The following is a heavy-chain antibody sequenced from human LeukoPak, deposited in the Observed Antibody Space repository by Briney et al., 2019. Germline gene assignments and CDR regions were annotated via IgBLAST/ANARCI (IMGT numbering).Heavy chain of an antibody. V-gene: IGHV3-23*01. CDR3: AKVQDYGDYIYYYYYGMDV. CDR1: GFTLSDHY. Sequence: GSLRLSCAASGFTLSDHYIDWVRQAPGKGLEWVSAISGSGGSTYYADSVKGRFTISRDNSKNTLYLQMNSLRAEDTAVYYCAKVQDYGDYIYYYYYGMDVWGQGTTVTVSS. D-gene: IGHD4-17*01. CDR2: ISGSGGST. J-gene: IGHJ6*02.